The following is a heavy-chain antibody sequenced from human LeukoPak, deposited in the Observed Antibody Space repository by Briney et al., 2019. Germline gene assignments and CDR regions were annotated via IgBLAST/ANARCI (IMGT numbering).Heavy chain of an antibody. V-gene: IGHV4-59*12. CDR2: IYYSGST. J-gene: IGHJ4*02. CDR1: GGSISSYY. CDR3: ARRRGYYYDSSGYFFDY. D-gene: IGHD3-22*01. Sequence: PSETLSLTCTVSGGSISSYYWSWIRQPPGKGLEWIGYIYYSGSTNYNPSLKSRVTISVDTSKNQFSLKLSSVTAADTAVYYCARRRGYYYDSSGYFFDYWGQGTLVTVSS.